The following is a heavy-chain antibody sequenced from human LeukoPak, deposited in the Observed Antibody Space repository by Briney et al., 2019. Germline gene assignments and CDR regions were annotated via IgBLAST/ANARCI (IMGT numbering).Heavy chain of an antibody. Sequence: SETLSLTCTVSGGSISSGDYYWSWIRQPPGKGLEWIGYIYYSGSTYYNPSLKSRVTILVDTSKNQFSLKLSSVTAADTAVYYCARVPIAAAEYYFDYWGQGTLVTVSS. J-gene: IGHJ4*02. D-gene: IGHD6-13*01. CDR3: ARVPIAAAEYYFDY. V-gene: IGHV4-30-4*01. CDR1: GGSISSGDYY. CDR2: IYYSGST.